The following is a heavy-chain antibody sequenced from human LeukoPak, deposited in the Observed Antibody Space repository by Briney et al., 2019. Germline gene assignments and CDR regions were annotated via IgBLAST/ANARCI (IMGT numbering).Heavy chain of an antibody. V-gene: IGHV3-64D*06. D-gene: IGHD6-13*01. Sequence: GGSLRLSCSASGFTFGSFAMHWVRQAPGKGLEYVSAITGNGVGTYYADSVKGRFTISRDNSKNTLYLQMGSLRTEDTAVYYCAKDSYSSSWYYFDYWGQGTLVTVSS. CDR3: AKDSYSSSWYYFDY. CDR2: ITGNGVGT. J-gene: IGHJ4*02. CDR1: GFTFGSFA.